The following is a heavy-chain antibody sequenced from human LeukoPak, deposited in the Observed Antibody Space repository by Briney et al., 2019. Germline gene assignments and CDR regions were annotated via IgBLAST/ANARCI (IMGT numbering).Heavy chain of an antibody. CDR1: GFTLSNYA. CDR2: IPTDGKDK. V-gene: IGHV3-30*18. Sequence: PGRSLRLSCAASGFTLSNYAMHWVRQAPGKGLEWVTVIPTDGKDKKYADSVKGRFAISRDNSKNTLDLQMNSLRAEDTGVYYCAKDQRWGPADYYFDSWGQGTLVTVSS. CDR3: AKDQRWGPADYYFDS. J-gene: IGHJ4*02. D-gene: IGHD2-2*01.